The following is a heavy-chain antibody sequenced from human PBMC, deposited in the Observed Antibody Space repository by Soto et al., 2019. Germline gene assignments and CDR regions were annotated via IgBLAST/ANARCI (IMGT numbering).Heavy chain of an antibody. CDR2: ISYEGSTK. V-gene: IGHV3-30*04. Sequence: QVLLVESGGGVVQPGRYLRLSCAASGFTFSSHAMNWVRQAPGKGLQWVAVISYEGSTKYYADSVKGRFTISRDNSKNTVYLELNTLRAEDTAVYYCARAQSSTVVTSSHFDPWGQGTLVTVSS. D-gene: IGHD2-21*02. CDR3: ARAQSSTVVTSSHFDP. CDR1: GFTFSSHA. J-gene: IGHJ5*02.